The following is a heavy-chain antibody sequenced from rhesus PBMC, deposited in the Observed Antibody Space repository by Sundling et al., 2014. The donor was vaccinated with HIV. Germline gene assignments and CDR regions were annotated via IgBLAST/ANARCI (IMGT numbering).Heavy chain of an antibody. CDR2: INSGGGST. Sequence: EVQLVETGGDLVQPGGSLKLSCAASGFTFSNYGMSWVRQAPGKGLEWVSAINSGGGSTYYADSVKGRFTISRDNSKNTLSLQMNSLRAEDTAVYYCAKREYCSSIYCSSVGFDYWGQGVLVTVSS. V-gene: IGHV3S42*01. J-gene: IGHJ4*01. D-gene: IGHD2-15*01. CDR1: GFTFSNYG. CDR3: AKREYCSSIYCSSVGFDY.